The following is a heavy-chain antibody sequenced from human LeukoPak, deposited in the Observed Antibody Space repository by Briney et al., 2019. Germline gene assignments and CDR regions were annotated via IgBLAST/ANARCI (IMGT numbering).Heavy chain of an antibody. D-gene: IGHD1-14*01. CDR2: TQKDGSEE. CDR1: GFTLSSYL. Sequence: GGSLRLSCAASGFTLSSYLMSWVRQAPGGGLEWVANTQKDGSEESYLDSVRGRSTVSRDNAKNSMYLQMNSLRGEVTAVYYCARGNPNRNALDLWGQGTMVTISS. V-gene: IGHV3-7*01. CDR3: ARGNPNRNALDL. J-gene: IGHJ3*01.